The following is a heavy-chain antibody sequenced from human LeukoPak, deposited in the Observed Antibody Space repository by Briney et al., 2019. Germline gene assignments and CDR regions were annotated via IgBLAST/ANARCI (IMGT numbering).Heavy chain of an antibody. CDR1: GGSISNYY. V-gene: IGHV4-30-4*08. Sequence: SETLSLTCTVSGGSISNYYWSWIRQPPGKGLEWIGYIYYSGSTYYNPSLKSRVTISVDTSKNQFSLKLSSVTAADTAVYYCASISSSSGFDYWGQGTLVTVSS. CDR2: IYYSGST. J-gene: IGHJ4*02. D-gene: IGHD6-6*01. CDR3: ASISSSSGFDY.